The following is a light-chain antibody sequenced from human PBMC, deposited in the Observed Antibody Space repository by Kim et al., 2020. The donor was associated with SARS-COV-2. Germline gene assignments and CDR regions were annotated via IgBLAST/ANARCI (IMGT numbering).Light chain of an antibody. V-gene: IGLV3-1*01. CDR3: QAWDSSTVV. CDR2: QDS. Sequence: SYELTQPPSVSVSPGQTAIITCSGDKLGDKYACWYQQKPGQSPVLAIYQDSKRPSGIPERFSGSNSGNTATLTISGTQAMDEADYYCQAWDSSTVVFGGG. CDR1: KLGDKY. J-gene: IGLJ2*01.